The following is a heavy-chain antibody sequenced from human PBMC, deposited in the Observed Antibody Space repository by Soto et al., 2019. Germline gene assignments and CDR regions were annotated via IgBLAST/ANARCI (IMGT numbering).Heavy chain of an antibody. J-gene: IGHJ6*02. CDR2: INPSGGST. D-gene: IGHD6-13*01. V-gene: IGHV1-46*01. Sequence: ASVKVSCKASGYTFTSYYMHWVRQAPGQGLEWMGIINPSGGSTSYAQKFQGRVTMTRDTSTSTVYMELSSLRSEDTAVYYCARGMGSSWYLSVGYYYYYGMDVWGQGTTVTVSS. CDR1: GYTFTSYY. CDR3: ARGMGSSWYLSVGYYYYYGMDV.